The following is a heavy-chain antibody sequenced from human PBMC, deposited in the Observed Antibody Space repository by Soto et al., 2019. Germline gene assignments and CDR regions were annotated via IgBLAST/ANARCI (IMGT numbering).Heavy chain of an antibody. Sequence: EVQLVESGGGLVQPGRSLRLSCAAFGFTFDDFAMHWVRQSPGKGLQWISGIDWNGGTIGYADSVRGRFTISRDNAKSSLYLQLNSLRPEDTALYYCAKDFYHYGSGNDDTTLDSWGPGTLVTVSS. CDR2: IDWNGGTI. CDR3: AKDFYHYGSGNDDTTLDS. CDR1: GFTFDDFA. V-gene: IGHV3-9*01. D-gene: IGHD3-10*01. J-gene: IGHJ4*02.